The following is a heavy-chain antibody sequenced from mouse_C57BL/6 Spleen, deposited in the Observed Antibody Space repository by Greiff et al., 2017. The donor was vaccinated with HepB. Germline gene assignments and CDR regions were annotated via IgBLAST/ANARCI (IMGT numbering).Heavy chain of an antibody. CDR2: IYPGSGST. CDR1: GYTFTSYW. Sequence: VQLQQPGAELVKPGASVKMSCKASGYTFTSYWITWVKQRPGQGLEWIGDIYPGSGSTNYNEKFKSKATLTVDTSSSTAYMQLSSLTSEDSAVYYCARYGYFYGSSYGGAWFAYWGQGTLVTVSA. D-gene: IGHD1-1*01. V-gene: IGHV1-55*01. J-gene: IGHJ3*01. CDR3: ARYGYFYGSSYGGAWFAY.